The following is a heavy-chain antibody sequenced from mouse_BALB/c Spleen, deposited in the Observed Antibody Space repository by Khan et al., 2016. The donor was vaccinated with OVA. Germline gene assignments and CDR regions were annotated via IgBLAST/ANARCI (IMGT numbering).Heavy chain of an antibody. J-gene: IGHJ3*01. CDR1: GFTFSSYI. V-gene: IGHV5-12-2*01. D-gene: IGHD2-1*01. CDR2: ISNGGGST. Sequence: EVELVESGGGLVQPGGSLKLSCAASGFTFSSYIMSWVRQTPEKRLEWVAYISNGGGSTYYPDTVKGRFTISRDNAKNTLYLQMSSLKSEGTAMYYCVRHRDYGNPFAYWGQGTLVTVSA. CDR3: VRHRDYGNPFAY.